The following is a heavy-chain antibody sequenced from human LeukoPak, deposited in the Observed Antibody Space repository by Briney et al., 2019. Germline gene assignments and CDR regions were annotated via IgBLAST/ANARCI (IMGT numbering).Heavy chain of an antibody. CDR3: ARHSLGFYCYYYMDV. D-gene: IGHD5/OR15-5a*01. V-gene: IGHV4-39*01. CDR2: MSYSGST. J-gene: IGHJ6*03. Sequence: SETLSLTCTVSGGSITSSSYSWGWIRQPPGKGLEWIASMSYSGSTYYNPSLKSRVTISVDTSKNQFSLKLSSVTAADTAVYYCARHSLGFYCYYYMDVWGKGTTVTISS. CDR1: GGSITSSSYS.